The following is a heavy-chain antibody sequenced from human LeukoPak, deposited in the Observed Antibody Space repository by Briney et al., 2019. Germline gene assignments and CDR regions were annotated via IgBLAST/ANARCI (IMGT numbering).Heavy chain of an antibody. Sequence: GGSLRLSCAASGFIFTNYFMSWVRQAPGKGLEWVASIKHDGSEKYYVDSVRGRFTISRDNTMNSLYPQMSSLRAEDTAVYYCATDRGWRTSGYYLYYFEYWGQGTLVTYSS. CDR2: IKHDGSEK. D-gene: IGHD3-3*01. CDR1: GFIFTNYF. CDR3: ATDRGWRTSGYYLYYFEY. J-gene: IGHJ4*02. V-gene: IGHV3-7*01.